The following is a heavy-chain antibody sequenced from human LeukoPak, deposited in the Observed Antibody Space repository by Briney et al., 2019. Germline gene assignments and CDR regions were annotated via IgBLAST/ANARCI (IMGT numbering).Heavy chain of an antibody. CDR2: IYYSGST. J-gene: IGHJ4*02. D-gene: IGHD3-10*01. Sequence: SETLSLTCTVSGGSISSYYWSWIRQPPGKGLEWIGYIYYSGSTNYNPSLKSRVTISVDTSKNQFSLKLSSVTAADTAVYYCARDSEDLWFGELLYRYFDYWGQGTLVTVSS. CDR3: ARDSEDLWFGELLYRYFDY. V-gene: IGHV4-59*12. CDR1: GGSISSYY.